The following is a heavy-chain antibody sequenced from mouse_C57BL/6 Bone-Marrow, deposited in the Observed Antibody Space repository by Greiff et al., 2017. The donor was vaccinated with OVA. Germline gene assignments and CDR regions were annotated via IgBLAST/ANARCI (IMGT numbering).Heavy chain of an antibody. CDR1: GYTFTSYW. D-gene: IGHD3-2*02. V-gene: IGHV1-69*01. Sequence: VQLQQPGAELVMPGASVKLSCKASGYTFTSYWMHWVKQRPGQGLEWIGEIDPSDSYTNYNQKFKGKSTLTVDKSSSTAYMQLSSLTSEDSAVYYWARRGDSSGYVDYFDYWGQGTTLTVSS. CDR2: IDPSDSYT. J-gene: IGHJ2*01. CDR3: ARRGDSSGYVDYFDY.